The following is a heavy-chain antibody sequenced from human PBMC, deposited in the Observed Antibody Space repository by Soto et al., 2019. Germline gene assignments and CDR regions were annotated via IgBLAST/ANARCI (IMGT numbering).Heavy chain of an antibody. J-gene: IGHJ4*02. CDR3: PKGCGSGSPYYFDF. V-gene: IGHV3-74*01. D-gene: IGHD6-25*01. Sequence: PGGSLRLSCAASGFTFSNYSMHWIRQAPGKGLEWVSPITNDGRTTSHADSVKGRFTISRDNSKNTLYLQMNSLRAEGTAVYFFPKGCGSGSPYYFDFWGQGTLVTVSS. CDR1: GFTFSNYS. CDR2: ITNDGRTT.